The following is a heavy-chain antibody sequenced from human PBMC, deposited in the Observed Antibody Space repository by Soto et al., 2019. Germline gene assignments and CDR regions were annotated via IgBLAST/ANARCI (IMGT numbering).Heavy chain of an antibody. CDR2: ISSSGSTI. J-gene: IGHJ4*02. CDR1: GFTFSDYY. D-gene: IGHD3-22*01. CDR3: ARAPPYYYDSSGYYYGY. V-gene: IGHV3-11*01. Sequence: GSLRLSCAASGFTFSDYYMSWIRQAPGKGLEWVSYISSSGSTIYYADSVKGRFIISRDNAKNSLYLQMNSLRAEDTAVYYCARAPPYYYDSSGYYYGYWGQGTLVTVSS.